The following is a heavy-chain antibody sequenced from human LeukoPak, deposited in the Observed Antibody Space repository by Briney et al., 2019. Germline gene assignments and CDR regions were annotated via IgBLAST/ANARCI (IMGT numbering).Heavy chain of an antibody. V-gene: IGHV1-69*05. CDR3: ASGEGYWDY. Sequence: GSSVKVSCKASGGTFSSYAISWVRQAPGQGLEWMGGIIPIFGTANYAQKFQGRVTITTDESTSTAYMELSSPSSEDTAAYHCASGEGYWDYWGQGTLVTVSS. CDR2: IIPIFGTA. D-gene: IGHD2-8*02. CDR1: GGTFSSYA. J-gene: IGHJ4*02.